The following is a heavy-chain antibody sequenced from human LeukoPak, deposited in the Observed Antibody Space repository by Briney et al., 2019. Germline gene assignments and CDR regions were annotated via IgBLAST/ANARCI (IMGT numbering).Heavy chain of an antibody. Sequence: SETLSLTCTVSGGSISSSSFHWGWVRQPPGKGLEWIGHIFYSGSTYYNPSLKSRVTISVDTSKNQFSLKLSSVTAADTAFYYCARRRAIYYDSSGYQNWYHPWGQGTLVTVSS. V-gene: IGHV4-39*01. D-gene: IGHD3-22*01. CDR1: GGSISSSSFH. CDR3: ARRRAIYYDSSGYQNWYHP. J-gene: IGHJ5*02. CDR2: IFYSGST.